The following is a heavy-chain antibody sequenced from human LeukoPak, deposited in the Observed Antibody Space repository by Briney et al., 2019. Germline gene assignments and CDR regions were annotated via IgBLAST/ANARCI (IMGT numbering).Heavy chain of an antibody. CDR3: AAISVVPAARYYYMDV. V-gene: IGHV1-24*01. J-gene: IGHJ6*03. CDR2: FDPEDGET. D-gene: IGHD2-2*01. Sequence: GASVKVSCKVSGYTLTELSMHWVRQAPGKGLEWMGGFDPEDGETIYAQKFQGRVTITADTSTDTAYMELSSLRSEDTAVYYCAAISVVPAARYYYMDVWGKGTTVTVSS. CDR1: GYTLTELS.